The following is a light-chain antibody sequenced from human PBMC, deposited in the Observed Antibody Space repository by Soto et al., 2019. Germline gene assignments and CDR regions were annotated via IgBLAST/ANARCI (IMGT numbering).Light chain of an antibody. CDR3: QSYDSSLSVV. CDR2: GNI. Sequence: QSVLTQSPSVSGAPGQRVTISCTGSSSNIGAGYDVHWYQQLPGTAPKILIYGNINRPSGVPDRFSGSNSGTSTSLAIAGRQAEDEAEYYCQSYDSSLSVVFGGGTKLTVL. CDR1: SSNIGAGYD. V-gene: IGLV1-40*01. J-gene: IGLJ2*01.